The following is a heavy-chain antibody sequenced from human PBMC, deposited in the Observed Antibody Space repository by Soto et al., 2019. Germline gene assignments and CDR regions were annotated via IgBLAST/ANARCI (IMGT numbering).Heavy chain of an antibody. D-gene: IGHD5-12*01. V-gene: IGHV5-51*01. CDR3: ASTDVVSTIDDGRDAIDI. J-gene: IGHJ3*02. CDR1: GYRLTNYW. CDR2: IYPVDADT. Sequence: ESLKSSFKAAGYRLTNYWIGLVRQIPGKGLEWMGVIYPVDADTRYSQSFHGQVTISADKSISTAYLQWSSLKAADTAIYYCASTDVVSTIDDGRDAIDIWGQGTMVTVSS.